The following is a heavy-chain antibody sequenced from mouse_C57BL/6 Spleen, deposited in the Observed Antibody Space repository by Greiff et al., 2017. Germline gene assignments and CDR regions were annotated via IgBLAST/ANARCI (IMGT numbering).Heavy chain of an antibody. CDR3: ARLRGKPYWYFDV. CDR2: INPNNGGT. Sequence: EVQLQQSGPELVKPGASVKISCKASGYTFTDYYMNWVKQSHGKSLEWIGDINPNNGGTSYNQKFKGKATLTVDKSSSTAYMELRSLTSEDSAVYYCARLRGKPYWYFDVWGTGTTVTVSS. V-gene: IGHV1-26*01. J-gene: IGHJ1*03. D-gene: IGHD2-1*01. CDR1: GYTFTDYY.